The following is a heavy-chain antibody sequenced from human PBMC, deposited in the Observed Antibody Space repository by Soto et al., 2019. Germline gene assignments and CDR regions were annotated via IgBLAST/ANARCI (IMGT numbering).Heavy chain of an antibody. CDR2: ISYDGSNK. J-gene: IGHJ4*02. D-gene: IGHD6-19*01. CDR1: GFTFSSYG. V-gene: IGHV3-30*18. CDR3: AKDFRAVAGTRYFDY. Sequence: PGGSLRLSCAASGFTFSSYGMHWVRQAPGKGLEWVAVISYDGSNKYYADSVKGRFTISRDNSKNTLYLQMNSLRAEDTAVYYCAKDFRAVAGTRYFDYWGQGTLVT.